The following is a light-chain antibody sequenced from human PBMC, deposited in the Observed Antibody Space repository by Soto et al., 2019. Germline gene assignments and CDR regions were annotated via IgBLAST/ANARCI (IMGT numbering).Light chain of an antibody. Sequence: VLSQSPAYQSLKPGERATLSCRASQSVSSSYLAWYQQKPGQAPRPLIYGASSRAIGIPDRFSGSGSGTDFTLTISRLEPEDFAVYYCQQYGSSPWTFGQGTKVDIK. CDR2: GAS. CDR1: QSVSSSY. CDR3: QQYGSSPWT. J-gene: IGKJ1*01. V-gene: IGKV3-20*01.